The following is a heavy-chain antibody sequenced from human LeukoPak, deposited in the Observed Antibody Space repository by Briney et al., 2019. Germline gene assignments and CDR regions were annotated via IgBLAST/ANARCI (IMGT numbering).Heavy chain of an antibody. Sequence: GGSLRLSCAASGFTFSSYGMHWVRQAPGKALECVAVISYDGSNKYYADSVKGRFTISRDNSKNTLYLQMNSLRAEDTAVYYCAKGLWLRFRALTYGMDVWGQGTTVTVSS. CDR2: ISYDGSNK. CDR3: AKGLWLRFRALTYGMDV. V-gene: IGHV3-30*18. J-gene: IGHJ6*02. D-gene: IGHD5-12*01. CDR1: GFTFSSYG.